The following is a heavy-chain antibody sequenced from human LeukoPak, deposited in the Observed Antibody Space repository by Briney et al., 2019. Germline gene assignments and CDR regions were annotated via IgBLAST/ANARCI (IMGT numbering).Heavy chain of an antibody. V-gene: IGHV4-59*12. CDR2: IYYSGST. J-gene: IGHJ4*02. Sequence: SETLSLTCTVSGGSISSYYWSWIRQPPGKGLEWIGYIYYSGSTNYNPSLKSRVTISVDTSKNQFSLKLSSATAADTAMYYCARRRGAYGDYVYWGQGTLVTVSS. D-gene: IGHD4-17*01. CDR1: GGSISSYY. CDR3: ARRRGAYGDYVY.